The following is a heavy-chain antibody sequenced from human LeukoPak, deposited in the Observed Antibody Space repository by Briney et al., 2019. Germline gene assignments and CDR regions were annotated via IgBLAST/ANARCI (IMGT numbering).Heavy chain of an antibody. CDR3: ARGIVVVPAATILYYYYGMDV. CDR1: GGTFSSYA. CDR2: IIPILGIA. D-gene: IGHD2-2*01. J-gene: IGHJ6*02. V-gene: IGHV1-69*10. Sequence: RASVKVSCKASGGTFSSYAISWVRQAPGQGLEWMGGIIPILGIANYAQKFQGRVTITADKSTSTAYMELRSLRSDDTAVYYCARGIVVVPAATILYYYYGMDVWGQGTTVTVSS.